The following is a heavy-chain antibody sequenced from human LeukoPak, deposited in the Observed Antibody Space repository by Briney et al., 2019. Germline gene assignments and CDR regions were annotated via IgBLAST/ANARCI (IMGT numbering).Heavy chain of an antibody. CDR2: ISSSSSYI. V-gene: IGHV3-21*01. J-gene: IGHJ4*02. D-gene: IGHD2-2*01. Sequence: GGSLRLSCAASGFTFSSYSMNWVRQAPGKGLEWVSSISSSSSYIYYADSVKGRFTISRDNAKNSLYLQMNSLRAEDTAVYYCARDTTLVEPAATLDYWGQGTLVTVSS. CDR3: ARDTTLVEPAATLDY. CDR1: GFTFSSYS.